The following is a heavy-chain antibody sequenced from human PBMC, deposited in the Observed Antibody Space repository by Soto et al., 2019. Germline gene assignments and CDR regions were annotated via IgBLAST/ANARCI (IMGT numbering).Heavy chain of an antibody. Sequence: QVQLVQSGAEVKKPGASVKVSCKASGYTFTNYAMHWVRQAPGQRLEWMGWINAGNGNTKYSQKFQGRVTITRDTSASTVYMELSSLRSEDTAVYYCARGDYYDIHDYWGQGTLVTVSS. CDR2: INAGNGNT. CDR1: GYTFTNYA. CDR3: ARGDYYDIHDY. J-gene: IGHJ4*02. V-gene: IGHV1-3*01. D-gene: IGHD3-22*01.